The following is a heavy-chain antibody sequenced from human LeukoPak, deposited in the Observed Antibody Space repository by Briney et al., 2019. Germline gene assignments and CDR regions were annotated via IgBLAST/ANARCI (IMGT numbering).Heavy chain of an antibody. Sequence: SETLSLTCTVSGGWGGDYYWSWIRQPPGKGLEWIGYIYHSGSTYYNPSLKSRVTISVDRSKNQFSLKLSSVTAADTAVYYCAREDSYGNIDYWGQGTLVTVSS. J-gene: IGHJ4*02. D-gene: IGHD5-18*01. CDR3: AREDSYGNIDY. CDR2: IYHSGST. V-gene: IGHV4-30-2*01. CDR1: GGWGGDYY.